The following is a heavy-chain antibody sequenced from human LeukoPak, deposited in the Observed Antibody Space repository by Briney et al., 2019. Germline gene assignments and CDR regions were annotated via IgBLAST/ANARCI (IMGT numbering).Heavy chain of an antibody. V-gene: IGHV4-59*01. Sequence: SETLSLTCTVSGGSISRYYWSWIRQPPGKGLEWIGNIYYNGSTNYKPSLKSRVTISVHTSKDQFSLNLRSLTAADTAVYYCARGGYSGYAFDRWGQGTRVTVSS. CDR1: GGSISRYY. CDR2: IYYNGST. CDR3: ARGGYSGYAFDR. J-gene: IGHJ5*02. D-gene: IGHD5-12*01.